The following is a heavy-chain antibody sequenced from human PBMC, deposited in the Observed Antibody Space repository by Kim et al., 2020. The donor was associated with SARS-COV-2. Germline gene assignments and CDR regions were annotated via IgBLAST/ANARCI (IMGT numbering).Heavy chain of an antibody. D-gene: IGHD2-2*01. V-gene: IGHV3-64D*09. CDR3: VKDSSTYYYFDH. CDR2: INNNGGRT. J-gene: IGHJ4*02. CDR1: GFTFSSYL. Sequence: GGSLRLSCSASGFTFSSYLMSWVRQAPGKGLEYVSAINNNGGRTYYADSVKGRFIISRDNSQNTLYLQMSSLRAEDTAVYYCVKDSSTYYYFDHWGQGTLVTVSS.